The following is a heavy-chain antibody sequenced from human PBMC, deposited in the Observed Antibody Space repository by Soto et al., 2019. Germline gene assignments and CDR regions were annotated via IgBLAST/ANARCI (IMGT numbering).Heavy chain of an antibody. Sequence: QVQLVESGGGVVQPGRSLRLSCAASGFTFNNYAMYWVRQAPGKGLEWMAVISDDGINTYYADSVKGRFTISRDNSKNALYLKMDSVRPEGRAVYYWAGGMSTFGGYWGQGTLVIVSS. J-gene: IGHJ4*02. CDR2: ISDDGINT. CDR1: GFTFNNYA. D-gene: IGHD3-16*01. CDR3: AGGMSTFGGY. V-gene: IGHV3-30-3*01.